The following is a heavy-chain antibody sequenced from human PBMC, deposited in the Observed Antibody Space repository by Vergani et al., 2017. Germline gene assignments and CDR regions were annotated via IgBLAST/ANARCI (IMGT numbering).Heavy chain of an antibody. Sequence: QVQLQESGPGLVKPSETLSLTCTVSGGSVSSGSYYWSWIRQPPGKGLEWIGYIYYSGSTNYNPSLKSRVTISVDTSKNQFSLKLSSVTAADTAVYYCARWGPITSRQDNWFDPWGQGTLVTVSS. V-gene: IGHV4-61*01. D-gene: IGHD1-20*01. CDR2: IYYSGST. J-gene: IGHJ5*02. CDR1: GGSVSSGSYY. CDR3: ARWGPITSRQDNWFDP.